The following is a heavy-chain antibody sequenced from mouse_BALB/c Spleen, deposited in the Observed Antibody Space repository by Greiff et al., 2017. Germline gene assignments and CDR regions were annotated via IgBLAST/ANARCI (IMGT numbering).Heavy chain of an antibody. CDR3: ARSDGYYPAWFAY. D-gene: IGHD2-3*01. CDR2: INPSNGRT. Sequence: QVQLKQPGAELVKPGASVKLSCKASGYTFTSYWMHWVKQRPGQGLEWIGEINPSNGRTNYNEKFKSKATLTVDKSSSTAYMQLSSLTSEDSAVYYCARSDGYYPAWFAYWGQGTLVTVSA. CDR1: GYTFTSYW. V-gene: IGHV1S81*02. J-gene: IGHJ3*01.